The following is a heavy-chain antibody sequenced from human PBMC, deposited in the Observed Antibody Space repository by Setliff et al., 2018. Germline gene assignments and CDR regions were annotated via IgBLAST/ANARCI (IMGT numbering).Heavy chain of an antibody. CDR2: IYYTGIT. V-gene: IGHV4-39*01. CDR3: ARHATYYYGSGNLPFDH. CDR1: GDSIDSYPYY. Sequence: SETLSLTCTVSGDSIDSYPYYWGWIRQPPGKGLEWIGNIYYTGITYYNPSLKSRVTISVDTSKNHFSLKLTSVTAADTAVYYCARHATYYYGSGNLPFDHWAQGSLVTVSS. J-gene: IGHJ4*02. D-gene: IGHD3-10*01.